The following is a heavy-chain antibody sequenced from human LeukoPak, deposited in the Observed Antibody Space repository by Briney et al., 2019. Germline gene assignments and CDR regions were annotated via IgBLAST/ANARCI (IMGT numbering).Heavy chain of an antibody. V-gene: IGHV4-4*07. D-gene: IGHD2-2*01. CDR3: AREGEYCSSSSCYAAHFDY. CDR1: GGSISNFY. CDR2: IFRTGST. J-gene: IGHJ4*02. Sequence: SETLSLTCTVSGGSISNFYWSWIRQPAGKGLEWIGRIFRTGSTTYYPSLKSRVTMSVDTSRNQFSLKLSSLTAADTAVYYCAREGEYCSSSSCYAAHFDYWGQGTLVTVSS.